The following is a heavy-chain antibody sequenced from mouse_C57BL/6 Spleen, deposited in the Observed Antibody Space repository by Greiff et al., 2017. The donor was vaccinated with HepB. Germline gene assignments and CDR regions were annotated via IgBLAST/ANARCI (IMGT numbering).Heavy chain of an antibody. CDR1: GYTFTSYG. CDR3: ARRLLGYYFDY. Sequence: VQLQQSGAELARPGASVKLSCKASGYTFTSYGISWVKQSTGQGLEWIGEIYPRSGNTYYNEKFKGKATLTADKSSSTAYMELRSLTSEDSAVYFCARRLLGYYFDYWGQGTTLTVAS. J-gene: IGHJ2*01. CDR2: IYPRSGNT. D-gene: IGHD1-2*01. V-gene: IGHV1-81*01.